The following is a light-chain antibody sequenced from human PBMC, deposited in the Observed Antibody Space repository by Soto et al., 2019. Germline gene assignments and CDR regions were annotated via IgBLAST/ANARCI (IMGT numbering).Light chain of an antibody. CDR1: TGDVTSGHY. V-gene: IGLV7-46*01. CDR2: DTS. CDR3: LLAYSSSRPV. J-gene: IGLJ3*02. Sequence: QAVVTQEPSLTVSPGGTVTLTCGSSTGDVTSGHYPYWFQQKPGQAPRTLIYDTSNKHSWTPARFSGSLPGGKAALTLSGAQPEDEAIYYCLLAYSSSRPVFGGGTKLTVL.